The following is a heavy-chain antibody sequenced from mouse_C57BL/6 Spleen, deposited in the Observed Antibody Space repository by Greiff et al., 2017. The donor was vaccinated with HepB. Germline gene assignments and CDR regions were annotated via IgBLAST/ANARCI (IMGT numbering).Heavy chain of an antibody. J-gene: IGHJ4*01. CDR2: ISSGGDYI. D-gene: IGHD4-1*01. CDR1: GFTFSSYA. Sequence: EVKLMESGEGLVKPGGSLKLSCAASGFTFSSYAMSWVRQTPEKRLEWVAYISSGGDYISYADTVKGRFTISRDNARNTLYLQMSSLKSEDTAMYYCTRLTGPYYYAMDYWGQGTSVTVSS. CDR3: TRLTGPYYYAMDY. V-gene: IGHV5-9-1*02.